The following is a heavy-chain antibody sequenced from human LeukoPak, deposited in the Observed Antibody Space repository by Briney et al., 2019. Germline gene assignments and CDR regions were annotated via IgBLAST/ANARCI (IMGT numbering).Heavy chain of an antibody. V-gene: IGHV4-59*01. Sequence: PSETLSLTCTVSGGSISSYYWSWIRQPPGKGLEWIGYIYYSGSTNYSPSLKSRVTISVDTSKNQFSLKLSSVTAADTAVYYCARDPGQLTLDYWGQGSLVTVSS. D-gene: IGHD5-18*01. CDR2: IYYSGST. CDR1: GGSISSYY. J-gene: IGHJ4*02. CDR3: ARDPGQLTLDY.